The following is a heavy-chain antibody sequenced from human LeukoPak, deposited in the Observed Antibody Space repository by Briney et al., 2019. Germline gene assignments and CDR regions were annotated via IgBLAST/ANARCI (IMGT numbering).Heavy chain of an antibody. CDR3: ARDLKNPLNLTILGVDHEFDP. V-gene: IGHV3-30*01. D-gene: IGHD3-3*01. CDR1: GFTLSSYA. J-gene: IGHJ5*02. Sequence: GGSLRLSCAASGFTLSSYAMHWVHQAPGKGLEWVAVISYDGSNKYYADSVKGRFTISRDNSKNTLYLQMNSLRAEDTAVYYCARDLKNPLNLTILGVDHEFDPWGQGTLVTVSS. CDR2: ISYDGSNK.